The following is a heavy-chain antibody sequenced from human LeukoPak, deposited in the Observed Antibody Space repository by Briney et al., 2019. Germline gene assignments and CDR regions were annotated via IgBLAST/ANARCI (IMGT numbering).Heavy chain of an antibody. J-gene: IGHJ5*02. CDR1: GGSISSGGYS. CDR3: ARASDFWSGYYHNWFDP. CDR2: IYHSGST. V-gene: IGHV4-30-2*01. D-gene: IGHD3-3*01. Sequence: SQTLSLTCAVSGGSISSGGYSWSWIRQPPGKGLEWIGYIYHSGSTYYNPSLKSRVTISVDRSKSQFSLKLSSVTAADTAVYYCARASDFWSGYYHNWFDPWGQGTLVTVSS.